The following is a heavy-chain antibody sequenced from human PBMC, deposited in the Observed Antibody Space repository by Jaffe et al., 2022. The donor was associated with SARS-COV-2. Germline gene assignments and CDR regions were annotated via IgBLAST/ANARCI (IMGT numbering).Heavy chain of an antibody. CDR2: IWHDASNK. V-gene: IGHV3-33*01. CDR3: ARDMKEELLFYYDAMDV. D-gene: IGHD1-26*01. Sequence: QVQLVESGGGVVQPGRSLRLSCAASGFTFSSFGMHWVRQAPGKGLEWVAVIWHDASNKFYADSVKGRFTISRDNSKNTLFLQMNSLRAEDTAVYYCARDMKEELLFYYDAMDVWGQGTTVAVSS. J-gene: IGHJ6*02. CDR1: GFTFSSFG.